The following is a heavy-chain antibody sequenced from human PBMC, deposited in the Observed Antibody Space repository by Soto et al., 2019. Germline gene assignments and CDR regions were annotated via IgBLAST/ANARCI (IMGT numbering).Heavy chain of an antibody. J-gene: IGHJ4*02. CDR1: GNTFTNYY. CDR3: AGGGHVVVVTAAFDY. V-gene: IGHV1-46*01. Sequence: QVQLMQSGAEVKKPGASVKVSCKASGNTFTNYYIHWVRQAPGQGLEWMGTINPSGGHTTYSKNFLGGVTMTRDTSTSTLYMELTSLTSDDTAVYYCAGGGHVVVVTAAFDYWGQGTLVTVSS. CDR2: INPSGGHT. D-gene: IGHD2-21*02.